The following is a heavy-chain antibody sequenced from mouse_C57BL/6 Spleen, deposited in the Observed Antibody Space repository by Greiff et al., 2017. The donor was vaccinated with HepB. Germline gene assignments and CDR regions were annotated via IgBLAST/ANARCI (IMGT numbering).Heavy chain of an antibody. Sequence: VQLQQSGAELAKPGASVKLSCKASGYTFTSYWMHWVKQRPGQGLEWIGYINPSSGYTKYNQKFKDKATLTADKSSSTAYMQLSSLTYEDSAVYYFARDTTVVAKYFDVWGTGTTVTVSS. J-gene: IGHJ1*03. V-gene: IGHV1-7*01. CDR3: ARDTTVVAKYFDV. CDR2: INPSSGYT. CDR1: GYTFTSYW. D-gene: IGHD1-1*01.